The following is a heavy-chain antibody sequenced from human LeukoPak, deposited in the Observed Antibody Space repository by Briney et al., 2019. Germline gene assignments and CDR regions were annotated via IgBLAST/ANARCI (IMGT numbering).Heavy chain of an antibody. CDR2: IKQDGSEK. Sequence: GGSLRLSCAASGFTFSSSWMSWVRQAPGKGLEWVANIKQDGSEKYYVDSVKGRFTISRDNAKTSLYLQMNSLRDEDTAVYCCASASPYYYGIDVWGQGTTVTVSS. J-gene: IGHJ6*02. CDR3: ASASPYYYGIDV. CDR1: GFTFSSSW. V-gene: IGHV3-7*01.